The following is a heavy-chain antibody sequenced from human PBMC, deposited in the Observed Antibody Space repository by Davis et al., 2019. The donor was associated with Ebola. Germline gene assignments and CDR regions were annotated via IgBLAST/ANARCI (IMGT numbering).Heavy chain of an antibody. CDR3: ARDTDFWSGQTYGMDV. CDR1: GYTFTSYY. V-gene: IGHV1-46*01. J-gene: IGHJ6*02. CDR2: INPSGGST. Sequence: ASVKVSCKASGYTFTSYYMHWVRQAPGQGLEWMGIINPSGGSTSYAQKFQGRVTMTRDTSTSTVYMELSSLRSEDTAVYYCARDTDFWSGQTYGMDVWGQGTTVTVSS. D-gene: IGHD3-3*01.